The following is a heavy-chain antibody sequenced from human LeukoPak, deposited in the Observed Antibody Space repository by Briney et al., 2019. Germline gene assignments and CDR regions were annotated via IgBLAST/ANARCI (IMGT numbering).Heavy chain of an antibody. CDR1: GGSISSGGYY. CDR3: ARGGVVEYYYYYYMDV. J-gene: IGHJ6*03. Sequence: SETLSLTCTVSGGSISSGGYYWSWIRQHPGKGLEWIGYIYYSGSTYYNPSLKSRVTISVDTSKNQFSLKLSSVTAADTAVYYCARGGVVEYYYYYYMDVWGKGTTVTVSS. D-gene: IGHD3-3*01. CDR2: IYYSGST. V-gene: IGHV4-31*03.